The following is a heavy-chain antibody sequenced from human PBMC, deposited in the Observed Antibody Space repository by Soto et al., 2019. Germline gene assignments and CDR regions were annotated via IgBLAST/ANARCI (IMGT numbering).Heavy chain of an antibody. Sequence: GGSLRLSCAASGFTVSSNYMSWVRQAPGKGLEWVSVIYSGGSTYYADSVKGRFTISRDNSKNTLYHQMNSLRAEQTAVYYCARVIWFGGSYYFDYWGQGTLVTVSS. J-gene: IGHJ4*02. CDR2: IYSGGST. CDR1: GFTVSSNY. CDR3: ARVIWFGGSYYFDY. D-gene: IGHD3-10*01. V-gene: IGHV3-66*01.